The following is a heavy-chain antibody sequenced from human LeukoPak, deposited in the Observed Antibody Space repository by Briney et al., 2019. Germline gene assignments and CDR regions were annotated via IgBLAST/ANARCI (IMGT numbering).Heavy chain of an antibody. D-gene: IGHD4-17*01. V-gene: IGHV4-59*01. CDR2: IYYSGST. Sequence: PSETLSLTCTVSGGSISSYYWSWIRQPPGKGLEWIGYIYYSGSTNYNPSLKSRVTISVDTSKNQFSLKLSSVTAADTAVYYCARGDATVTISDYYYYGMDVWGQGTTVTVS. CDR1: GGSISSYY. CDR3: ARGDATVTISDYYYYGMDV. J-gene: IGHJ6*02.